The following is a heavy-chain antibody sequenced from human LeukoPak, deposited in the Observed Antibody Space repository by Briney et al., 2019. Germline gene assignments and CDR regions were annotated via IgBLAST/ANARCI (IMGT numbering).Heavy chain of an antibody. CDR2: IYYSGST. Sequence: SETLSLTCTVSGGSISSYYWSWIRQPPGKGLEWIGYIYYSGSTNYNPSLKSRVTISVDTSKNQFSLKLSSVTAADTAVYYCARVGGSYLGSYYYYMDVWGKGTTVTVSS. CDR3: ARVGGSYLGSYYYYMDV. CDR1: GGSISSYY. J-gene: IGHJ6*03. V-gene: IGHV4-59*01. D-gene: IGHD1-26*01.